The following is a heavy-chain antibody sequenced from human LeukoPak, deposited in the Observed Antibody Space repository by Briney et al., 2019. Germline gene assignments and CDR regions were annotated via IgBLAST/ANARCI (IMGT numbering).Heavy chain of an antibody. J-gene: IGHJ4*02. V-gene: IGHV1-18*01. D-gene: IGHD3-22*01. CDR2: ISAYNGNT. Sequence: GASVKVSCKASGYTFTSYGISWVRQAPGQGLEWMGWISAYNGNTNYAQKLQGRVTTTTDTSTSTAYMELRSLRSDDTAVYYCARDGGVGYSSGYLYYWGQGTLVTVSS. CDR3: ARDGGVGYSSGYLYY. CDR1: GYTFTSYG.